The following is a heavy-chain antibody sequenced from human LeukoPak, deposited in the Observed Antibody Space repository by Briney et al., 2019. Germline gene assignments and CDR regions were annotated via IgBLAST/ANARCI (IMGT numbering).Heavy chain of an antibody. CDR3: ARGVVVEFDY. Sequence: GGSLRLSCAASGFTFSDYYMSWVRQAPGKGLEWVSVIYSGGSTYYADSVKGRFTISRDNSKNTLYLQMNSLRAEDTAVYYCARGVVVEFDYWGQGTLVTVSS. CDR1: GFTFSDYY. J-gene: IGHJ4*02. V-gene: IGHV3-53*01. D-gene: IGHD2-15*01. CDR2: IYSGGST.